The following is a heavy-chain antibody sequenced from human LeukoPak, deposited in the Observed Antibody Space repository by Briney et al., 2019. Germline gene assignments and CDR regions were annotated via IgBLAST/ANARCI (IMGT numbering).Heavy chain of an antibody. D-gene: IGHD3-22*01. CDR2: ISSNGGST. CDR1: GFTFSSYA. V-gene: IGHV3-64*01. J-gene: IGHJ4*02. CDR3: ARGEYYDSSGYGSFDY. Sequence: PGGSLRLSCAASGFTFSSYAMHWVRQAPGKGLEYVSAISSNGGSTYYANSVKGRFTISRDNSKNTPYLQMGSLRAEDMAVYYCARGEYYDSSGYGSFDYWGQGTLVTVSS.